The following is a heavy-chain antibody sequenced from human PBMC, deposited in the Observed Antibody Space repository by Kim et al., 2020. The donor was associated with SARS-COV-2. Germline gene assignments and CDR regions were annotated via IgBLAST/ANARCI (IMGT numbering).Heavy chain of an antibody. D-gene: IGHD6-6*01. CDR2: IIPIFGTA. V-gene: IGHV1-69*13. J-gene: IGHJ5*02. CDR3: ARDGSIAHQYNWFDP. Sequence: SVKVSCKASGGTFSSYAISWVRQAPGQGLEWMGGIIPIFGTANYAQKFQGRVTITADESTSTAYMELSSLRSEDTAVYYCARDGSIAHQYNWFDPWGQGTLVTVSS. CDR1: GGTFSSYA.